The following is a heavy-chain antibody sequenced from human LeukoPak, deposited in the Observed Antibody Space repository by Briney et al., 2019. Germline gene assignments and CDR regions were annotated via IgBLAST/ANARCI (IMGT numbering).Heavy chain of an antibody. D-gene: IGHD3-10*01. CDR2: IYYSGST. Sequence: SETLSLTCGVYGGTFSGYYWSWIRQPPGKGLEWIGSIYYSGSTYYNPSLKSRVTISVDTSKNQFSLKLSSVTAADTAVYYCASMGIWGQGTMVTVSS. J-gene: IGHJ3*02. CDR1: GGTFSGYY. V-gene: IGHV4-34*01. CDR3: ASMGI.